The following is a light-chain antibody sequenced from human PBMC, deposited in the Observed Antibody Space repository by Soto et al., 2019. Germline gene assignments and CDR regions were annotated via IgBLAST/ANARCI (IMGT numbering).Light chain of an antibody. V-gene: IGKV3-20*01. Sequence: EIELTQSPGTLSLSPGERATLSCRASQRLASSYLAWFQQGPGQAPRLLLYGVSSRATGIPDRFSGSGSGTDFTLAISRVEPEDFAVYYCQQYDNWPPWTFGQGTKVDIK. CDR1: QRLASSY. J-gene: IGKJ1*01. CDR3: QQYDNWPPWT. CDR2: GVS.